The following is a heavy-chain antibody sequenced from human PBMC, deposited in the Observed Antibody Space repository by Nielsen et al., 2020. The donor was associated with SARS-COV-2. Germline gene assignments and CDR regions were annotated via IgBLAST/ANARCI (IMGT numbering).Heavy chain of an antibody. J-gene: IGHJ4*02. D-gene: IGHD5-18*01. CDR3: AREGGYSSRLGYFDY. Sequence: GSLRLSCTVSGYSISSGYYWGWIRQPPGKGLEWIGSIYHSGSTYYNPSLKSRVTISVDTSKIQFSLKLSSVTAADTAVYYCAREGGYSSRLGYFDYWGQGTLVTVSS. CDR1: GYSISSGYY. CDR2: IYHSGST. V-gene: IGHV4-38-2*02.